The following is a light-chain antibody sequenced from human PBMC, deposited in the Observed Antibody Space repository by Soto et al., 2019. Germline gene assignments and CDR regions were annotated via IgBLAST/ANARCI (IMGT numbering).Light chain of an antibody. CDR1: QTISSW. Sequence: DIQMTQSPSTLSGSVGDRVTITCRASQTISSWLAWYQQKPGKAPKLLIYKASTLKSGVPSRFSGSGSGTEFNLTISRLQPDDFATYYCQHYNSYSEAFGQGTKVELK. J-gene: IGKJ1*01. CDR2: KAS. CDR3: QHYNSYSEA. V-gene: IGKV1-5*03.